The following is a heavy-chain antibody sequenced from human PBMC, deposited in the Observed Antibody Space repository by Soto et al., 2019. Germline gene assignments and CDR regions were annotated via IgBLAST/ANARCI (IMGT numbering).Heavy chain of an antibody. Sequence: GXSVKVSCKASAYTFTSYYMHWVRQAPGQGLEWMGIINPSGGSTSYAQKFQGRVTMARDTSTSTVYMELSSLRSEDTAVYYCARVRGGKQNYYYGMDVWGQGTTVTVSS. V-gene: IGHV1-46*01. D-gene: IGHD2-15*01. J-gene: IGHJ6*02. CDR1: AYTFTSYY. CDR3: ARVRGGKQNYYYGMDV. CDR2: INPSGGST.